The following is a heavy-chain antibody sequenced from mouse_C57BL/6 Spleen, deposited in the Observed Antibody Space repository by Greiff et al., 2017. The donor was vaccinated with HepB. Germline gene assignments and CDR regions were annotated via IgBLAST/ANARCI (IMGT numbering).Heavy chain of an antibody. D-gene: IGHD1-1*01. J-gene: IGHJ2*01. CDR1: GYTFTSYW. Sequence: VQLQQSGAELVKPGASVKLSCKASGYTFTSYWMHWVKQRPGQGLEWIGMIHPNSGSTNYNEKFKSKATLTVDKSSSTAYMQLSSMTSEDSAVYYCAGITTVVARYYFDYWGQGTTLTVSS. CDR3: AGITTVVARYYFDY. V-gene: IGHV1-64*01. CDR2: IHPNSGST.